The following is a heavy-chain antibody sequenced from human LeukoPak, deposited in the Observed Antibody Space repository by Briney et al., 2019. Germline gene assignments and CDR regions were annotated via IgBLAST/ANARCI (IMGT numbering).Heavy chain of an antibody. D-gene: IGHD3-10*01. CDR3: ATMVRGVIRALDY. V-gene: IGHV3-48*01. Sequence: GGSLRLSCAASGFTFSSYSMNWVRQAPGKGLEWVSYISSSSSTIYYADSVKGRFTISRDNAKNSLYLQMNSLRAEDTAVYYCATMVRGVIRALDYWGQGTLATVSS. CDR1: GFTFSSYS. J-gene: IGHJ4*02. CDR2: ISSSSSTI.